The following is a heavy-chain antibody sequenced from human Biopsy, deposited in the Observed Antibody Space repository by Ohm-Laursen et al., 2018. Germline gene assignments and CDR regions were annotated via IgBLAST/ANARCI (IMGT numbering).Heavy chain of an antibody. CDR3: ARGSNDFGGLYFPR. D-gene: IGHD4-23*01. CDR1: GGSFSGHY. J-gene: IGHJ4*02. Sequence: SGTLSLTCTVFGGSFSGHYWSWIRQPPGKGLVSIGHISYTGYTSYNASLKSRVTISVDTSRNHFFLRLSPLTAADTAVYYCARGSNDFGGLYFPRWGQGTLLTVSS. V-gene: IGHV4-59*11. CDR2: ISYTGYT.